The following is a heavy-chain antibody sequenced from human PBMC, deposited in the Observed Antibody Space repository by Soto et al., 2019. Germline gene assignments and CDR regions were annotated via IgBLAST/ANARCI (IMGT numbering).Heavy chain of an antibody. CDR3: AKNPGYYYDSTGYHFDY. D-gene: IGHD3-22*01. J-gene: IGHJ4*02. CDR2: ISFVGGTA. CDR1: AFKFSNYA. Sequence: PGASLRLSCVPSAFKFSNYALSLLPEAPGKGLEWVSAISFVGGTAYYADSVKGRFNISRDNSKNTLYLQMNSLRAEDTAVYYCAKNPGYYYDSTGYHFDYWGQGT. V-gene: IGHV3-23*01.